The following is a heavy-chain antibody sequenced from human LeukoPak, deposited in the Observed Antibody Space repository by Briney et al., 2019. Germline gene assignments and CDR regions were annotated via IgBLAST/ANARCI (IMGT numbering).Heavy chain of an antibody. CDR3: ARVYYDFWSGYYYYYMDV. V-gene: IGHV4-59*01. CDR2: IYYSGST. J-gene: IGHJ6*03. CDR1: GGSISSYY. Sequence: SETLSLTCTVSGGSISSYYWSWIRQPPGKGLEWIGYIYYSGSTNYNPSLKSRVSIPVDTPKNQFSLKLSSVTAADTAVYYCARVYYDFWSGYYYYYMDVWGKGTTVTVFS. D-gene: IGHD3-3*01.